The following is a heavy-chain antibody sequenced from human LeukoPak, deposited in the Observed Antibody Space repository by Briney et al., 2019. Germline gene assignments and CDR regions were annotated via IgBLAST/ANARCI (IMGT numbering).Heavy chain of an antibody. CDR3: ARDIVVVTAMRWFDP. D-gene: IGHD2-21*02. Sequence: PGGSLRLSCAASGFTFSSYWMHWVRQAPGKGLVWVSRINSDGSSTSYADSVKGRFTISRDNAKNTLYLQMNSLRAEDTAVYYCARDIVVVTAMRWFDPWGQGTLVTVSS. CDR2: INSDGSST. CDR1: GFTFSSYW. J-gene: IGHJ5*02. V-gene: IGHV3-74*01.